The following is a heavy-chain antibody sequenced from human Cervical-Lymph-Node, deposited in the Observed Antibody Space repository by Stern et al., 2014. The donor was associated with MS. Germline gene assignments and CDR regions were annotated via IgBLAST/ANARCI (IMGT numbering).Heavy chain of an antibody. V-gene: IGHV1-24*01. CDR1: GYTLSDIS. CDR2: FDHERGET. D-gene: IGHD2-21*02. CDR3: ATHRGRVTYYYGMDV. J-gene: IGHJ6*02. Sequence: VHLVESGAGVKKPGASVKVSCTASGYTLSDISMHWVRQAPGKGLEWMGGFDHERGETRYAQKFQGRVTMAEDRSTDTAYMELSSLRSEETAVYYCATHRGRVTYYYGMDVWGQGTTVTVSS.